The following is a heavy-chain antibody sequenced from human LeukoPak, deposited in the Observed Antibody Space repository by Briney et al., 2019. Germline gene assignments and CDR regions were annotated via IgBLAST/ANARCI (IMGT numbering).Heavy chain of an antibody. V-gene: IGHV4-34*01. Sequence: PSETLSLTCAVYGGSFSGYYWSWIRQPPGEGLEWIGEINHSGSTNYNPSLESRVTISVDTSKNQFSLKLSSVTAADTAVYYCARATYCSGDSCYSGIFDYWGQGTLVTVSS. CDR2: INHSGST. J-gene: IGHJ4*02. CDR3: ARATYCSGDSCYSGIFDY. CDR1: GGSFSGYY. D-gene: IGHD2-15*01.